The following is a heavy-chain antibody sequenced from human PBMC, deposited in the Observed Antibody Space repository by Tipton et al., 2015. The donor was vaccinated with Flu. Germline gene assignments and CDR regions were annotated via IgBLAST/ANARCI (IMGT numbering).Heavy chain of an antibody. V-gene: IGHV3-49*04. D-gene: IGHD6-19*01. CDR3: TRGGSSGWGIDY. CDR2: MRSKAYGGTT. CDR1: GFPFGDYA. J-gene: IGHJ4*02. Sequence: SLRLSCAASGFPFGDYAMSWVRQAPGKGLEWVGFMRSKAYGGTTEYAASVKGRFTISRDDSKSIAYLQMNSLKTEDTAVYYCTRGGSSGWGIDYWGRGTLVTVSS.